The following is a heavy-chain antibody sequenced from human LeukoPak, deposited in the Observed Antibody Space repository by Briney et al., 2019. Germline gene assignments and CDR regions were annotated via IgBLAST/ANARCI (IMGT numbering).Heavy chain of an antibody. CDR2: ISSSSSTI. J-gene: IGHJ3*02. Sequence: GGSLRLSCAASGITFSSHSMNWVRQAPGKGLEWVSYISSSSSTIYYADSVKGRFTISRDNAKNSLYLQMNSLRAEDTAVYYCARDNPDFLNDAFDIWGQGTMVTVSS. CDR3: ARDNPDFLNDAFDI. D-gene: IGHD3-3*01. V-gene: IGHV3-48*01. CDR1: GITFSSHS.